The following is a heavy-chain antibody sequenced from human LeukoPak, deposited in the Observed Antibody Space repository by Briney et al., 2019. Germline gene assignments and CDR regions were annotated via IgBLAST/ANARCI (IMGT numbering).Heavy chain of an antibody. J-gene: IGHJ4*02. CDR2: ISYDGSNK. V-gene: IGHV3-30*18. CDR1: GFTFSSYG. CDR3: AKDYDILTCYFDY. Sequence: PGGSLRLSCAASGFTFSSYGMHWVRQAPGKGLEGVAVISYDGSNKYYADSVKGRFTISRDNSKNTLYLQMNSLRAEDTAVYYCAKDYDILTCYFDYWGQGTLVTVSS. D-gene: IGHD3-9*01.